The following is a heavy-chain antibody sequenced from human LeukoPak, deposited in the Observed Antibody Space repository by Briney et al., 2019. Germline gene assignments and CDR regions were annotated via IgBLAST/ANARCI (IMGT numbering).Heavy chain of an antibody. CDR2: IYYRGST. CDR1: GGSISSYY. Sequence: SETLSLTCSVSGGSISSYYWSWIRQPPGKGLEWIGYIYYRGSTNYNPSLKSRVTISVDTSKNQFSLKLSSVTAADTAVYYCARFRLYYYDSSGYYYDWFDPWGQGTLVTVSS. CDR3: ARFRLYYYDSSGYYYDWFDP. D-gene: IGHD3-22*01. V-gene: IGHV4-59*01. J-gene: IGHJ5*02.